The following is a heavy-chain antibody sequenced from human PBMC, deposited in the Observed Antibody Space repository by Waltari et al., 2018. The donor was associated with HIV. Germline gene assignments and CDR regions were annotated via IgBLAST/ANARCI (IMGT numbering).Heavy chain of an antibody. D-gene: IGHD1-1*01. Sequence: QVQLVESGGGVVQPGRSLRLSCAASGFTFSNYGMHWVRQAPGKSLEWVAFISFDGSNEYYADSGGGRFTISRDNSKKKVFLQMNSLRLDDSALYYCAAGQQVWETWSQLDYWGQGTLVIVSS. V-gene: IGHV3-30*03. CDR3: AAGQQVWETWSQLDY. CDR1: GFTFSNYG. J-gene: IGHJ4*02. CDR2: ISFDGSNE.